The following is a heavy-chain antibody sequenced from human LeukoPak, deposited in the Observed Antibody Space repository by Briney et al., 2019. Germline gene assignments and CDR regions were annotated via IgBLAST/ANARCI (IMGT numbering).Heavy chain of an antibody. J-gene: IGHJ4*02. CDR1: GYSFTGYY. Sequence: ASVKVSCKASGYSFTGYYLNWVRQAPGQGLEWMGWINPNSGGTNYAQKFQGRVTMTRDTSISTAYMEVNRLISDDTAVYFCARVGSGRSYWGQGTLVTVSS. CDR2: INPNSGGT. V-gene: IGHV1-2*02. CDR3: ARVGSGRSY. D-gene: IGHD3-10*01.